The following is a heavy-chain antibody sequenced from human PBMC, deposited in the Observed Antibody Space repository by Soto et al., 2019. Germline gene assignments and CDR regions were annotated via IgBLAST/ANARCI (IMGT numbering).Heavy chain of an antibody. Sequence: PSETLSLTCTVSGGSISSSSYYWGWIRQPPGKGLEWIGSIYYSGSTYYNPSLKSRVTISVDTSKNQFSLKLSSVTAADTAVYYCARIYSYYYYWDVWGKGTTVTVS. D-gene: IGHD2-15*01. J-gene: IGHJ6*03. CDR2: IYYSGST. CDR1: GGSISSSSYY. CDR3: ARIYSYYYYWDV. V-gene: IGHV4-39*01.